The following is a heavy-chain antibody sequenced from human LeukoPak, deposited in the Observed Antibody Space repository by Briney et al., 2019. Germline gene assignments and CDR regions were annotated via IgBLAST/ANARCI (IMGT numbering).Heavy chain of an antibody. CDR3: VGRWSSTMDG. CDR2: ICNSGST. D-gene: IGHD6-13*01. CDR1: GGSISSYC. J-gene: IGHJ6*02. V-gene: IGHV4-59*08. Sequence: PSETLSLTCTVSGGSISSYCWSWIRQPPGKGLEWIGYICNSGSTNCNPSLKSRVTMSLDTSKTQFSLEVSSVTAADTAVYYCVGRWSSTMDGWGQGTTVTVCS.